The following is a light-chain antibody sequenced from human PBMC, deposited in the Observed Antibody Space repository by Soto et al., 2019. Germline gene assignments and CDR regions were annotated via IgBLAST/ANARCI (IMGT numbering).Light chain of an antibody. CDR2: AAS. V-gene: IGKV1-39*01. CDR1: QNVNRY. CDR3: QQSYSIPQT. J-gene: IGKJ1*01. Sequence: IQLTQSPSSLSASVGDRVTITCRTSQNVNRYLNWYQQQPGKAPKLLIYAASILQSGVPSRFSGSGSGTDFTLALSSRQPEDFTTYYCQQSYSIPQTFGHGTKVEIK.